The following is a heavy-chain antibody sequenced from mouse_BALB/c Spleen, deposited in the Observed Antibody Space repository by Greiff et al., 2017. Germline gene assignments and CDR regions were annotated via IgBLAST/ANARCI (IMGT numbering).Heavy chain of an antibody. Sequence: VQRVESGPGLVQPSQSLSITCTVSGFSLTSYGVHWVRQSPGKGLEWLGVIWSGGSTDYNAAFISRLSISKDNSKSQVFFKMNSLQADDTAIYYCARKGDGYYYFDYWGQGTTLTVSS. CDR2: IWSGGST. J-gene: IGHJ2*01. CDR1: GFSLTSYG. D-gene: IGHD2-3*01. CDR3: ARKGDGYYYFDY. V-gene: IGHV2-4-1*01.